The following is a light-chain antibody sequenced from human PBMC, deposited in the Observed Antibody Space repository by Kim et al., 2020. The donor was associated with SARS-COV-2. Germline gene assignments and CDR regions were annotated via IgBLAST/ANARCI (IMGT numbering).Light chain of an antibody. Sequence: PGERATLSGRASQSVRSSHLAWYQHKRGHAPRLLIYGASIRATGVPDRFTGGGSGADFTLTISRLEPEDFAVYYCQHYGSSPPFAFGGGTKVDIK. V-gene: IGKV3-20*01. CDR3: QHYGSSPPFA. CDR2: GAS. CDR1: QSVRSSH. J-gene: IGKJ4*01.